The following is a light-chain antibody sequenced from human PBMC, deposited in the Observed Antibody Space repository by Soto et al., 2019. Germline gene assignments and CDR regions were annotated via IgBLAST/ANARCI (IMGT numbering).Light chain of an antibody. CDR1: SSDVGNYNF. J-gene: IGLJ2*01. Sequence: QSALTQPPSASGSPGQSVTISCTGASSDVGNYNFVSWYQQHPGKAPKLMIYDVTERPSGVPDRFSGSKSGNTASLTVSGLQAEDEADYYCTSYAGSRIPVVFGGGTKLTVL. CDR2: DVT. CDR3: TSYAGSRIPVV. V-gene: IGLV2-8*01.